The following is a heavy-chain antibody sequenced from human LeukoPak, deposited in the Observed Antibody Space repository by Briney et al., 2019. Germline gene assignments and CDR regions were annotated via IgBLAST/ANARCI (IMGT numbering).Heavy chain of an antibody. Sequence: KSSETLSLICTVSDTSINTYYWSWIRQPAGKGLEWIGRIYTSGSTNYNPSLKSRVTISVDTSKNQFSLKLSSVTAADTAVYYCARDTSGYDWNYYYMDVWGKGTTVTISS. CDR3: ARDTSGYDWNYYYMDV. CDR2: IYTSGST. J-gene: IGHJ6*03. V-gene: IGHV4-4*07. D-gene: IGHD5-12*01. CDR1: DTSINTYY.